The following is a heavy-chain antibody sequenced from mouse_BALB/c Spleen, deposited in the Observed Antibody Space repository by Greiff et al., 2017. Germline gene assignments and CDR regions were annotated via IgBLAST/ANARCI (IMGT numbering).Heavy chain of an antibody. CDR2: IRNKANGYTT. CDR3: ARVEGDCDY. D-gene: IGHD3-3*01. Sequence: EVKLEESGGGLVQPGGSLRLSCATSGFTFTDYYMSWVRQPPGKALEWLGFIRNKANGYTTEYSASVKGRFTISRDNSQSILYLQMNTLRAEDSATEYCARVEGDCDYWGEGTTLTVSS. CDR1: GFTFTDYY. V-gene: IGHV7-3*02. J-gene: IGHJ2*01.